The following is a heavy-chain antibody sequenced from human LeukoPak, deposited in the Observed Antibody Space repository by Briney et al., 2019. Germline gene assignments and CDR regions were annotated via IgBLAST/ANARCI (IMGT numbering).Heavy chain of an antibody. CDR1: GYTFTSYY. D-gene: IGHD6-19*01. V-gene: IGHV1-46*01. Sequence: GASVKVSCKASGYTFTSYYMHWVRQAPGQGLEWMGIINPSGGSTSYAQKFQGRVTMTRDTSTSTVYMELSSLRSEDTAVYYCARDSLSRRGSGWHPPDYWGQGTLVTASS. CDR2: INPSGGST. J-gene: IGHJ4*02. CDR3: ARDSLSRRGSGWHPPDY.